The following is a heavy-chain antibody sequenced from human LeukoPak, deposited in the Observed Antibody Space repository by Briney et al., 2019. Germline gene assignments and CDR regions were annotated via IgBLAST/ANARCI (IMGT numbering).Heavy chain of an antibody. CDR3: ARLDYYDSSGYSYDAFDI. D-gene: IGHD3-22*01. J-gene: IGHJ3*02. V-gene: IGHV5-51*01. Sequence: GESLKISCKGSGYSFTSYWIGWVRQMPGKGLEWMGIIYPGDSDTRYSPSFQGQVTISADKSISTAYLQWGSLKASDTAMYYCARLDYYDSSGYSYDAFDIWGQGTMVTVSS. CDR1: GYSFTSYW. CDR2: IYPGDSDT.